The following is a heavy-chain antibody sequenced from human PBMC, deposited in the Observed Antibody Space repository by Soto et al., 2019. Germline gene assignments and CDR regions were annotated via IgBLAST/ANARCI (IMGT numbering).Heavy chain of an antibody. CDR1: RQSVSSNSAA. D-gene: IGHD6-6*01. J-gene: IGHJ3*02. CDR3: SIQAARCVAFYI. V-gene: IGHV6-1*01. Sequence: QTLSLTCAISRQSVSSNSAAWNWIRQFPSRSLEWLGRTYYRSKWYNDYAVSVKSRITINPDTSKNQFSLQLNSVTPEDTSVYYCSIQAARCVAFYIWGQGTMDIVSS. CDR2: TYYRSKWYN.